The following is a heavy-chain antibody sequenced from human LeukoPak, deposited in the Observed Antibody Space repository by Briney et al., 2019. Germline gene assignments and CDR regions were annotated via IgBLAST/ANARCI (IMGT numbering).Heavy chain of an antibody. J-gene: IGHJ4*02. CDR3: AKDTSTRWYSSTPLPGDY. D-gene: IGHD6-13*01. V-gene: IGHV3-23*01. CDR1: GFTFSSYA. CDR2: ITGSGGNT. Sequence: GGSLRLSCAASGFTFSSYAMSWVRQAPGKGLEWVSGITGSGGNTYYADSVKGRFTVSRDNSKNTLYLQMSSLRAEDTAIYYCAKDTSTRWYSSTPLPGDYWGQGTLVTVSS.